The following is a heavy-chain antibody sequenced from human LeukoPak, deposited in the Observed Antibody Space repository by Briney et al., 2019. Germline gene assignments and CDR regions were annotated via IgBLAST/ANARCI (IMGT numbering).Heavy chain of an antibody. J-gene: IGHJ4*02. D-gene: IGHD6-6*01. CDR1: GFTFSSYA. V-gene: IGHV3-23*01. CDR3: AKLKYSSSSDY. CDR2: ISGSGGST. Sequence: SGGPLRLSCAASGFTFSSYAMSWVRKAPGKGLEWVSAISGSGGSTYYADSVKGRFTISRDNSKNTLYLQMNSLRAEDTAVYYCAKLKYSSSSDYWGQGTLVTVSS.